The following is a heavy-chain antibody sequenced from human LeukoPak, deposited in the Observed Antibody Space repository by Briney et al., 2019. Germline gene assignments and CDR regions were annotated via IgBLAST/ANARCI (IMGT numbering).Heavy chain of an antibody. CDR2: ISSSGSTI. CDR1: GFTFSDYY. V-gene: IGHV3-11*04. D-gene: IGHD3-3*01. Sequence: GGSLRLSCAASGFTFSDYYMSWIRQAPGKGLEWVSYISSSGSTIYYADSVKGRFTISRDNAKNSLYLQMNSLRAEDTAVYYCAREAYYDFWSGYSLYFEYWGQGTLVTVSS. J-gene: IGHJ4*02. CDR3: AREAYYDFWSGYSLYFEY.